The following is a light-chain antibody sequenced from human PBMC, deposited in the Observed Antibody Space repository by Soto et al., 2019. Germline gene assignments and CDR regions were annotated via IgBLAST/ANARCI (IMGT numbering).Light chain of an antibody. CDR2: LNSDGTH. V-gene: IGLV4-69*01. Sequence: LVLTQSPSASASLGASVKLTCTLSSGYSTYAIAWHQQQPEKGPRFLMKLNSDGTHDKGDGIPDRFSGSTSGAERYLNISSLQSEDEADYYCQTWDTVGVFGGGTKVTVL. CDR1: SGYSTYA. CDR3: QTWDTVGV. J-gene: IGLJ2*01.